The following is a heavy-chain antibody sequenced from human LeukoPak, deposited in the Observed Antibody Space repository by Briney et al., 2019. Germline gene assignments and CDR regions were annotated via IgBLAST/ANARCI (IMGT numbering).Heavy chain of an antibody. D-gene: IGHD2-15*01. CDR3: ATPAAYCSGGSCWLPPGYYYGMDV. Sequence: SVKVSCKASGGTFSSYAISWVRQAPGQGLEWMGGIIPIFGTANYAQKFQGRVTITADESTSTAYMELSSLRSEDTAVYYCATPAAYCSGGSCWLPPGYYYGMDVWGQGTTVTVS. J-gene: IGHJ6*02. CDR2: IIPIFGTA. V-gene: IGHV1-69*13. CDR1: GGTFSSYA.